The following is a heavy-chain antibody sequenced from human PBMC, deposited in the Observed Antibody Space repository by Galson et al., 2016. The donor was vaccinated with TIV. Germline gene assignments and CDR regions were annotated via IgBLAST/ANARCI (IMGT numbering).Heavy chain of an antibody. CDR3: ARDGGGTPAKSLGY. CDR2: IIAIFGTT. Sequence: KVSCKASGGIFNSYAISWVRQAPGQGLEWMGRIIAIFGTTNYAQKFQGRVTITADESASTVYMELSSLRSEDTAVYYCARDGGGTPAKSLGYWGQGTLVTVSS. J-gene: IGHJ4*02. D-gene: IGHD3-16*01. CDR1: GGIFNSYA. V-gene: IGHV1-69*15.